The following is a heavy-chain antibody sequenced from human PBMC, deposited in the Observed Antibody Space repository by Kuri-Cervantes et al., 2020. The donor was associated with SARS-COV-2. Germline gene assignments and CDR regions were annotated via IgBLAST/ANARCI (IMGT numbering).Heavy chain of an antibody. CDR2: IYSGGST. D-gene: IGHD2-2*01. J-gene: IGHJ4*02. CDR3: ARVHMPAYYFDY. V-gene: IGHV3-53*01. CDR1: GFTVSSNY. Sequence: GGSLRLSCAASGFTVSSNYMSWVRQAPGKGLEWVSVIYSGGSTYYADSVKGRFTISRDNSKNTLYLQMNSLRAEDTAVYYCARVHMPAYYFDYWGQGTLVTVSS.